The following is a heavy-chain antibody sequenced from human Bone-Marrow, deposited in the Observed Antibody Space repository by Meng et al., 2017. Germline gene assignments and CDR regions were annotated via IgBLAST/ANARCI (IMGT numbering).Heavy chain of an antibody. CDR2: TYYRSKWYN. CDR3: ARQEGAFDY. J-gene: IGHJ4*02. V-gene: IGHV6-1*01. Sequence: QIQLQQSCPGLVKPSQTLSLTCAISGGSVSSNSAAWNWLRQPPSRGLEWLGRTYYRSKWYNDYAVSVKSRITINPDTPKNQFSLQLNSVTPEDTAVYYCARQEGAFDYWGQGTLVTVSS. D-gene: IGHD3-16*01. CDR1: GGSVSSNSAA.